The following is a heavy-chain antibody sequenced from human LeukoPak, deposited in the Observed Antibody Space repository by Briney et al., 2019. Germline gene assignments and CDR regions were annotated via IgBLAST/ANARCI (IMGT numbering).Heavy chain of an antibody. Sequence: GASGKVSCMASGYTFTNYDISWVRQATGQGLEWLGWTNPNTGNTGYPQKFQGRVTITTSTSTNTVYMELSGLTSEDTAIYYCAKAYCGGDCYPYFDSWGQGTPVTVSS. J-gene: IGHJ4*02. CDR2: TNPNTGNT. D-gene: IGHD2-21*01. CDR1: GYTFTNYD. CDR3: AKAYCGGDCYPYFDS. V-gene: IGHV1-8*01.